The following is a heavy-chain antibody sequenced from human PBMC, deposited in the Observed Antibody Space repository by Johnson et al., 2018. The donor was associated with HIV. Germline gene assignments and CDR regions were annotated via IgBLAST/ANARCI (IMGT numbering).Heavy chain of an antibody. V-gene: IGHV3-66*01. CDR3: TRVSPYGGNSADAFAI. CDR1: GFTVSSNY. J-gene: IGHJ3*02. Sequence: VQLVESGGGLVQPGGSLRLSCAASGFTVSSNYMSWVRQAPGKGLEWVSVIYSGDSTYYADSVKGRFTISRDNSKNTLYLQINSLRAEDTAVYYCTRVSPYGGNSADAFAIWGQETMVTVSS. D-gene: IGHD4-23*01. CDR2: IYSGDST.